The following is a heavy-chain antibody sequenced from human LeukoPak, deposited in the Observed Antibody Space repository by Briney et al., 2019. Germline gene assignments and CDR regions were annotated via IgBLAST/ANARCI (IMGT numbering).Heavy chain of an antibody. D-gene: IGHD6-19*01. Sequence: ASVKVSCKASGYTFTSYAMNWVRQAPGQGLEWMGWINTNTGNPTYAQGFTGRFVFSLDTSVSTAYLQISSLKAEDTAVYYRARDLRSSGWYYFDYWGQGTLVTVSS. V-gene: IGHV7-4-1*02. J-gene: IGHJ4*02. CDR2: INTNTGNP. CDR3: ARDLRSSGWYYFDY. CDR1: GYTFTSYA.